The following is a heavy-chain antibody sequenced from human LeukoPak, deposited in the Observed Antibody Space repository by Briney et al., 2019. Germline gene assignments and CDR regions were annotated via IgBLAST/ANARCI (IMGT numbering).Heavy chain of an antibody. D-gene: IGHD1-7*01. V-gene: IGHV4-39*01. J-gene: IGHJ4*02. Sequence: PSETLSLTCTVSGDSIRSSTYYWGWIRQPPGKGLEWIGSIYYSGSTYYNPSLKSRVTMSVDTSKNQFSLTLSSVTAADTAIYYCARRATSGNYQMLHFDSWGQGILVTVSS. CDR3: ARRATSGNYQMLHFDS. CDR2: IYYSGST. CDR1: GDSIRSSTYY.